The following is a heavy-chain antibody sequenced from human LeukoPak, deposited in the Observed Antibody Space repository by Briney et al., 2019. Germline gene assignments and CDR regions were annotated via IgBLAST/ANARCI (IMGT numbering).Heavy chain of an antibody. CDR3: AKDSGYYGSGSFTYFDY. D-gene: IGHD3-10*01. J-gene: IGHJ4*02. CDR1: GFTFSTYG. CDR2: IRYDGSNK. Sequence: GGSLRLSCAASGFTFSTYGMHWVRQAPGKGLEWVALIRYDGSNKYYADSVKGRFTISRDNSKNTLYLQMNSLRAEDTAVYYCAKDSGYYGSGSFTYFDYWGQETLVTVSS. V-gene: IGHV3-30*02.